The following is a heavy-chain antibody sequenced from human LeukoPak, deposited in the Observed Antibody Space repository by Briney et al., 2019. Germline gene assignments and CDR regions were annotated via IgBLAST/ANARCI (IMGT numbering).Heavy chain of an antibody. CDR2: IKQDGSEK. CDR1: GFTFSSYS. V-gene: IGHV3-7*01. CDR3: ARDTGQQLVSPFPYYYYYMDV. J-gene: IGHJ6*03. Sequence: PGGSLRLSCAASGFTFSSYSMSWVRQAPGKGLEWVANIKQDGSEKNYVGSVKGRFTISRDNAKNSLYLQMNSLRAEDTAVYYCARDTGQQLVSPFPYYYYYMDVWGKGTTVTVSS. D-gene: IGHD6-13*01.